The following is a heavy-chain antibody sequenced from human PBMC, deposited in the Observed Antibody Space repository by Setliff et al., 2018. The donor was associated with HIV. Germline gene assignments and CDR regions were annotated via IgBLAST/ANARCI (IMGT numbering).Heavy chain of an antibody. V-gene: IGHV4-4*08. Sequence: SETLSLTCTVSGDSSSNDYWTWVRQPPGKGLEWIGNIHTSGTTKYNPSLNSRVTISVDMSKSQFSLRLSSVTAADTAVYYCARAAYSGTYLWEPATDLWGRGTLVTVSS. CDR1: GDSSSNDY. D-gene: IGHD1-26*01. J-gene: IGHJ2*01. CDR2: IHTSGTT. CDR3: ARAAYSGTYLWEPATDL.